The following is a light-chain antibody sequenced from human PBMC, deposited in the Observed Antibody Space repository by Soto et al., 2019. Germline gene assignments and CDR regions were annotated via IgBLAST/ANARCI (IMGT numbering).Light chain of an antibody. CDR2: DAS. CDR3: QQYETFSGT. Sequence: DIQMTQSPSTLSASVGYTVTVTCRSSQSVSGWLAWYQQKPGEAPKLLIYDASALPRGVPSRFSGSGSATKFTLTIASLQHDDFATYYCQQYETFSGTFGQGTKVDIK. J-gene: IGKJ1*01. V-gene: IGKV1-5*01. CDR1: QSVSGW.